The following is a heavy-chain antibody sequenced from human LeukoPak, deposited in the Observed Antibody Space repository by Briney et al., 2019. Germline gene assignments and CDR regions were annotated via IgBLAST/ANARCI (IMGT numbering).Heavy chain of an antibody. D-gene: IGHD6-6*01. CDR2: ISSSSSYI. J-gene: IGHJ4*02. CDR1: GFTFSSYS. CDR3: ARDVSVYSSSPGDY. V-gene: IGHV3-21*01. Sequence: GGSLRLSCAASGFTFSSYSMNWVRQAPGKGLEWVSSISSSSSYIYYADSEKGRFTISRDNAKNSLYLQMNSLRAEDTAVYYCARDVSVYSSSPGDYWGQGTLVTVSS.